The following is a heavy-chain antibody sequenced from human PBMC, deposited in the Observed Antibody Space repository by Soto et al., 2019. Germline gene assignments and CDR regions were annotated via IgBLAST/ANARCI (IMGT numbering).Heavy chain of an antibody. D-gene: IGHD3-3*01. CDR2: ISADENKI. Sequence: GGSLRLSCAASGFTFSPYAMHWVRQAPGKGLEWVAVISADENKIYYADSVKGRFTISRDNSKNTLYLQMDGLRPEDTAVYYCARDVRKLRFFDYWGQGTLVTVSS. V-gene: IGHV3-30-3*01. CDR1: GFTFSPYA. CDR3: ARDVRKLRFFDY. J-gene: IGHJ4*02.